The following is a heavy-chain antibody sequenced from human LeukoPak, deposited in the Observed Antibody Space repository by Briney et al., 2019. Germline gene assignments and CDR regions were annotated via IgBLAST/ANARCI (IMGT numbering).Heavy chain of an antibody. CDR1: GGSINNSTYY. V-gene: IGHV4-39*01. D-gene: IGHD6-13*01. CDR2: IYYSGSA. Sequence: PSETLSLTCTVSGGSINNSTYYWGWIRQPPGKRLEWIGSIYYSGSAYYNPSLKSRVTLSVDTSKNHFSLKVTSVTAADTAVYYCARHPDLGYPGDCWGQGTLVTVSS. J-gene: IGHJ4*02. CDR3: ARHPDLGYPGDC.